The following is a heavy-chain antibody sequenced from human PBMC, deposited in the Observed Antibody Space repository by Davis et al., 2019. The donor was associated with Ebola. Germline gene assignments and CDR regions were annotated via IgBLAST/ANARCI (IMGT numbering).Heavy chain of an antibody. D-gene: IGHD2/OR15-2a*01. CDR1: GYIFSNYD. CDR3: ARVSFLDAFDI. CDR2: INPNSGGT. Sequence: ASVKVSCKASGYIFSNYDINWVRQAPGQGLEWMGWINPNSGGTNYAQKFQGWVTMTRDTSISTAYMELSRLRSDDTAVYYCARVSFLDAFDIWGQGTMVTVSS. J-gene: IGHJ3*02. V-gene: IGHV1-2*04.